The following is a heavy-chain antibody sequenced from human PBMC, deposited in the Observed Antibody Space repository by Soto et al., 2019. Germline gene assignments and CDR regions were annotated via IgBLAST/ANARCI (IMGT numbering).Heavy chain of an antibody. Sequence: QVQLQQSGPGLVKPSQTLSLTCAISGDSVSSNSAAWNWIRQSPSRSLEWLGRTYSRSRWYNDYAVSVKSRITINPATSKNQFSLHLNSVTPEDTAVYYCAGTTSLQWYYMDVWGKGTTVTVSS. V-gene: IGHV6-1*01. CDR1: GDSVSSNSAA. J-gene: IGHJ6*03. CDR3: AGTTSLQWYYMDV. CDR2: TYSRSRWYN. D-gene: IGHD1-7*01.